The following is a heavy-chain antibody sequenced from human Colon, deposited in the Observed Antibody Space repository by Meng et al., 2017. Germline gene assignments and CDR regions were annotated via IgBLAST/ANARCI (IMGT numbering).Heavy chain of an antibody. V-gene: IGHV4-31*01. Sequence: QVQLQELGPGLVKPSQTLSLTCTVSGGSISTGGYYWSWIRQLPGKGLEWIGYIYYSGSTYYNPSLRSLVSISVDTSKNQFSLRLTSVTAADTAVYYCARVRRSGDDFDYWGQGTLVTVSS. J-gene: IGHJ4*02. CDR3: ARVRRSGDDFDY. CDR2: IYYSGST. D-gene: IGHD1-26*01. CDR1: GGSISTGGYY.